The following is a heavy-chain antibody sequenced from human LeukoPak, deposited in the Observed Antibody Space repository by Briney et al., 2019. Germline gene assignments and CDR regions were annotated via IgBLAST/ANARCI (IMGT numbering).Heavy chain of an antibody. J-gene: IGHJ6*03. Sequence: GGSLRLSCAASGFTVSSNYMSWVRQAPGKGLEWVSVIYSGGSTYYADSVKGRFTISRDNSKNTLYLQMNSLRAEDTAVYYCARAGALRFLEWDYYMDVWGKGTTVTVSS. V-gene: IGHV3-53*01. CDR1: GFTVSSNY. CDR2: IYSGGST. CDR3: ARAGALRFLEWDYYMDV. D-gene: IGHD3-3*01.